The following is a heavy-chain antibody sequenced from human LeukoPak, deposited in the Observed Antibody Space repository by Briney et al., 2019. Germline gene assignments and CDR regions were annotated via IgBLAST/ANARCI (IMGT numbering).Heavy chain of an antibody. CDR3: ARNQQLGGHSYYYYGMDV. V-gene: IGHV3-23*01. D-gene: IGHD3-16*01. CDR1: GFTSIAYA. J-gene: IGHJ6*02. CDR2: ISGGGVTT. Sequence: PGGSLRLSCVGSGFTSIAYALTWARQAPGKGLEWVSGISGGGVTTYYADSVKGRFTISRDNSKNTLYLQMNSQRADDTAIYYCARNQQLGGHSYYYYGMDVWGQGTTVTVSS.